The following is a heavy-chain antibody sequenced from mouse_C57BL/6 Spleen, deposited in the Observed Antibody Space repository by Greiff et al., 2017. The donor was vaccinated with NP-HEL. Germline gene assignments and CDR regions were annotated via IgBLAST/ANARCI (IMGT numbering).Heavy chain of an antibody. CDR3: AGRRVGQGGHFDY. Sequence: VQLQQSGAELVKPGASVKISCKASGYAFSSYWMNWVKQRPGQGLEWIGQIYPGDGDTNYNGKFKGKATLTADKSSSTAYLQLSSLTSEDSAVSGCAGRRVGQGGHFDYWGQGTTLTVAA. D-gene: IGHD3-3*01. J-gene: IGHJ2*01. CDR1: GYAFSSYW. CDR2: IYPGDGDT. V-gene: IGHV1-80*01.